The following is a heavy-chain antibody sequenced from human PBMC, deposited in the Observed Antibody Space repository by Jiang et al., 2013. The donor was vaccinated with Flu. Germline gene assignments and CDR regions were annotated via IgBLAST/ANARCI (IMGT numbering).Heavy chain of an antibody. CDR2: IFPGDSDT. Sequence: IFPGDSDTRYSPSFQGQVTISADKSISTAYLQWRSLKASDTAMYYCARTDSVAGWYNWFDPWGQGTLVTVSS. D-gene: IGHD6-19*01. J-gene: IGHJ5*02. CDR3: ARTDSVAGWYNWFDP. V-gene: IGHV5-51*01.